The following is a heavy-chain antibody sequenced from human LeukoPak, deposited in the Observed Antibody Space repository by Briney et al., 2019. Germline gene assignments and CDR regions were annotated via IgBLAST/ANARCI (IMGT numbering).Heavy chain of an antibody. D-gene: IGHD4-11*01. CDR2: IKEDGSVN. J-gene: IGHJ4*02. V-gene: IGHV3-7*03. Sequence: HPGGSLRLSCAASGFIFSNYWMIWVRQAPGKGLEWVANIKEDGSVNNVLDSVKGRFTISRDNSKNTLYLQMNSLRAEDTAVYYCAKDEGTVTPESFDYWGQGTLVTVSS. CDR3: AKDEGTVTPESFDY. CDR1: GFIFSNYW.